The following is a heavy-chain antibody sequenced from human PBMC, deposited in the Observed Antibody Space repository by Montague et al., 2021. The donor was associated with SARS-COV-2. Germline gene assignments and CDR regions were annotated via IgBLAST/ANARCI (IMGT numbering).Heavy chain of an antibody. D-gene: IGHD3-10*01. CDR2: IHHGGSN. Sequence: SETLSLTCAVHGGSFSPYSLTWTRQPTGNALEWIGEIHHGGSNNYNPSLKRRVTSSADTSKHQFSLKLTSVAAADTAVYYCARLGDGVVPSPILGVGPYYSYSLLHVSGNVTTVTVAS. V-gene: IGHV4-34*01. CDR1: GGSFSPYS. J-gene: IGHJ6*03. CDR3: ARLGDGVVPSPILGVGPYYSYSLLHV.